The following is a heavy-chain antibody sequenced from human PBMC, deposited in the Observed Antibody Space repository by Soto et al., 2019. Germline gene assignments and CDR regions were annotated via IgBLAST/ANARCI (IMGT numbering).Heavy chain of an antibody. CDR3: ARAPNWGFDY. Sequence: GGSLRLSCAASGFTFSSYAMHWVRQAPGKGLEWVAVISYDGSNKYYADSVKGRFTISRDNSKNTLYLQMNSLRAEDTAVYYCARAPNWGFDYWGQGTLVTVSS. V-gene: IGHV3-30-3*01. CDR2: ISYDGSNK. D-gene: IGHD7-27*01. CDR1: GFTFSSYA. J-gene: IGHJ4*02.